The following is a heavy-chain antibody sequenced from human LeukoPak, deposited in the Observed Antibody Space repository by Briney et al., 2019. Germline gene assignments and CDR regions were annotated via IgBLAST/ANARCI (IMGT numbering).Heavy chain of an antibody. V-gene: IGHV3-21*01. Sequence: GGSLRLSCAASGFTFSSYSMNWVRQAPGKGLELVSSISSSSSYIYYADSVKGRFTISRDNAKNSLYLQMNSLRAEDTAVYYCARLVVVITRSNGMDVWGQGTTVTVSS. CDR3: ARLVVVITRSNGMDV. CDR2: ISSSSSYI. D-gene: IGHD3-22*01. CDR1: GFTFSSYS. J-gene: IGHJ6*02.